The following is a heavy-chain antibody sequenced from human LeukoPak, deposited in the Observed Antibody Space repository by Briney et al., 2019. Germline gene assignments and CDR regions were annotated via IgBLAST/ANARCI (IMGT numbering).Heavy chain of an antibody. J-gene: IGHJ4*02. D-gene: IGHD2-2*01. Sequence: SETLSLTCAVYGGSFSGYYWRWIRQPPGKGLEWIGEINHSGSTNYNPSLKSRVTISVDTSKNQFSLKLSSVTAADTAVYYCARGLGSYCSSTSCAPFDYWGQGTLVTVSS. CDR1: GGSFSGYY. CDR3: ARGLGSYCSSTSCAPFDY. V-gene: IGHV4-34*01. CDR2: INHSGST.